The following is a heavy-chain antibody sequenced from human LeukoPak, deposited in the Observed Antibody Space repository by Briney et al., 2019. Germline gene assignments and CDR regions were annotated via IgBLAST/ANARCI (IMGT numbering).Heavy chain of an antibody. Sequence: SETLSLTCAVYGGSFIGYYWSWIRQPPGKGLEWIGEINHSGSTNYNPSLKSRVTISIDTSKNQFSLKLSSVTAADTAVYYCAAYYDFWSGYSYFDNWGQRTLVTVSS. CDR3: AAYYDFWSGYSYFDN. CDR2: INHSGST. J-gene: IGHJ4*02. D-gene: IGHD3-3*01. CDR1: GGSFIGYY. V-gene: IGHV4-34*01.